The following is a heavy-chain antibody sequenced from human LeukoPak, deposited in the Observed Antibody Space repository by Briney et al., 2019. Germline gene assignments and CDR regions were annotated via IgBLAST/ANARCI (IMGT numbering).Heavy chain of an antibody. CDR1: GRSISRYY. Sequence: SETLSLTCTVSGRSISRYYWSWIPHPREGALEWLGRIYTSGSTNYNPSLKSRVTMSVDTSKNQFSLKLSSVTAADTAVYYCARATRAYSKYYFDYWGQGTLVTGSS. V-gene: IGHV4-4*07. CDR3: ARATRAYSKYYFDY. J-gene: IGHJ4*02. CDR2: IYTSGST. D-gene: IGHD6-13*01.